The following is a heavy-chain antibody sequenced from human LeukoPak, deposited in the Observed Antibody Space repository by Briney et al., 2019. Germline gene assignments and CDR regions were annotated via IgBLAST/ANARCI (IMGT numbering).Heavy chain of an antibody. Sequence: PGGSLRLSCAASGFTFSGYAMSWVRQAPGKGLEWVSAISGSGGSTYYADSVKGRFTISRDNSKNTLYLQMNSLRAEDTAVYYCAISVYGSGNYFDYWGQGTLVTVSS. CDR1: GFTFSGYA. D-gene: IGHD3-10*01. V-gene: IGHV3-23*01. CDR2: ISGSGGST. CDR3: AISVYGSGNYFDY. J-gene: IGHJ4*02.